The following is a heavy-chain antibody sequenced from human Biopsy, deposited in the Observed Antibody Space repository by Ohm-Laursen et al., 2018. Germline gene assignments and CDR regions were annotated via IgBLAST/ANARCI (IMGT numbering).Heavy chain of an antibody. Sequence: SDTLSLTCAVYDGSFSGYYWSWLRQSPGLGLEWIGEINPSGGTNYNPSLAGRVSISLDTSTIHLALKLSSVTAADTAVYYCASVAGPRTDYYYSNMDVWGRGTTVTVSS. D-gene: IGHD2-2*01. CDR3: ASVAGPRTDYYYSNMDV. J-gene: IGHJ6*02. CDR2: INPSGGT. CDR1: DGSFSGYY. V-gene: IGHV4-34*01.